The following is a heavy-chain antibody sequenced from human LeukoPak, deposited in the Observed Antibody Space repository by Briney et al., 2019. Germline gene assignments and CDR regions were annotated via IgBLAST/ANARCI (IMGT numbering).Heavy chain of an antibody. CDR1: VGSVSSDAYY. Sequence: SETLSLTCTVSVGSVSSDAYYWTWIRQQPGKGLEWIGYIFYTGKTYYNPSLESRLTISVDTSRNQFSLSLNSVTAADTAVYYCARGRGYDILTGYYRSWYFEPWGRGTLVTVSS. V-gene: IGHV4-31*03. CDR2: IFYTGKT. J-gene: IGHJ2*01. D-gene: IGHD3-9*01. CDR3: ARGRGYDILTGYYRSWYFEP.